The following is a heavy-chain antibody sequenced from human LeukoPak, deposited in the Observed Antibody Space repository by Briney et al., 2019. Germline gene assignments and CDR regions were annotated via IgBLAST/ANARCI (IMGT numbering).Heavy chain of an antibody. Sequence: GGALRLSCAASGFTIGPYAMYWVRQGPGRGLEWVSVIKADGSGTFYADSVRGRFTTSRDNSKNSLYLQMNSLTSEDTALYYCATWAFYHNLDVWGQGTTVIVSS. D-gene: IGHD2/OR15-2a*01. V-gene: IGHV3-43*02. J-gene: IGHJ6*02. CDR1: GFTIGPYA. CDR2: IKADGSGT. CDR3: ATWAFYHNLDV.